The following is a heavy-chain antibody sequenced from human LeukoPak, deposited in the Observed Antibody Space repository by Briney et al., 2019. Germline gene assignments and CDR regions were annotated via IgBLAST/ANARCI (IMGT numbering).Heavy chain of an antibody. D-gene: IGHD6-13*01. V-gene: IGHV1-69*05. J-gene: IGHJ4*02. CDR1: GGTFSSYA. CDR3: ARAVVAAAGAWSFDY. CDR2: IIPIFGTA. Sequence: GASVKVSCKASGGTFSSYAISWVRQAPGQGLEWMGGIIPIFGTANYAQKFQGRVTITTDESTSTAYMELSSLRSDDTAVYYCARAVVAAAGAWSFDYWGQGTLVTVSS.